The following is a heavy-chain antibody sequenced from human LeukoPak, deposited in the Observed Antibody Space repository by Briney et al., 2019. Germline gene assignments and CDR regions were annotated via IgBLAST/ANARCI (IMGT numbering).Heavy chain of an antibody. J-gene: IGHJ2*01. CDR1: GFTFDDYG. CDR2: LNWNGGNT. D-gene: IGHD6-13*01. V-gene: IGHV3-20*04. CDR3: ARDRGYSASWYSRSGYYVL. Sequence: GGSLRLSCAASGFTFDDYGMSWVRQAPGKGLEWVSGLNWNGGNTGYADSLKGRFTISRDNAKNSLYLQMNSLRDEDTALYYCARDRGYSASWYSRSGYYVLWGRGTLVTVSS.